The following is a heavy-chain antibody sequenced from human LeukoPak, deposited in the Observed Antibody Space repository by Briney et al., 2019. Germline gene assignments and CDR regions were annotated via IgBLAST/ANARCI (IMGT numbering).Heavy chain of an antibody. CDR3: AKAPVTTCRGAFCYPFDY. CDR2: ISDTGNT. Sequence: GGALRLSCAASGFTFSSYAMSWVRQAPGKGLEWVSAISDTGNTYHAESVKGRFTISRDSSKNTLFLQMNRLRPEDAAVYYCAKAPVTTCRGAFCYPFDYWGLGTLVTVSS. V-gene: IGHV3-23*01. J-gene: IGHJ4*02. CDR1: GFTFSSYA. D-gene: IGHD2-15*01.